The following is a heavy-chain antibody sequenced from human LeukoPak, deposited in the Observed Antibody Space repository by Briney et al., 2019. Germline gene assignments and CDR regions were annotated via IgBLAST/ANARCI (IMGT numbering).Heavy chain of an antibody. Sequence: PGGSLRLSCAASGFTFSSYSMNWVRQAPGKGLEWVSYMSSSGTIIYYADSVKGRFTISGDYSKNTLYLQMNSLRAEDTAVYYCAKDVEQIWIHYFDYWGQGTLVTVSS. CDR3: AKDVEQIWIHYFDY. V-gene: IGHV3-48*01. CDR2: MSSSGTII. J-gene: IGHJ4*02. CDR1: GFTFSSYS. D-gene: IGHD5-18*01.